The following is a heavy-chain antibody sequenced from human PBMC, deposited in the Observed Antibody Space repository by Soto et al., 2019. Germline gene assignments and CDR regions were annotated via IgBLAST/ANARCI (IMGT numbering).Heavy chain of an antibody. CDR2: IIPILGSA. J-gene: IGHJ6*02. Sequence: GASVKVSCKASGDTFSNYAICWVRQAPGQGLEWIGGIIPILGSANYAQKFQGRVTISADGSTNTANLELSSLRSEDPAVYYCARFKVGTTTDYYYGMDVWGQGTTVTVSS. D-gene: IGHD1-26*01. CDR1: GDTFSNYA. CDR3: ARFKVGTTTDYYYGMDV. V-gene: IGHV1-69*13.